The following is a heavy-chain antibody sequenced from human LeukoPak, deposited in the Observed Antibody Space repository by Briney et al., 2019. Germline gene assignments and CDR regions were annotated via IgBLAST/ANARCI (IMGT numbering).Heavy chain of an antibody. CDR3: ARTHGVLLWSDDWVDYMDV. Sequence: SETLSLTCTLSGGSISSYYWSWIRQPAGKGREWIGRIYTSGSTNYNPSLKSRVTMSVDTSKNQFSLKLSSVTAADTAVYYCARTHGVLLWSDDWVDYMDVWGKGTTVTISS. CDR1: GGSISSYY. CDR2: IYTSGST. V-gene: IGHV4-4*07. J-gene: IGHJ6*03. D-gene: IGHD3-10*01.